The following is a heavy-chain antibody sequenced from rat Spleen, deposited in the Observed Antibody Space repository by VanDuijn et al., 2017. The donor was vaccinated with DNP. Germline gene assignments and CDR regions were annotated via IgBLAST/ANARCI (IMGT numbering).Heavy chain of an antibody. Sequence: EVQLVESGGGVVQLGRSLKLSCVASGFTFSSYWMFWVRQAPGKGLEWVASITSSGGSTYYPDSVKGRFTISRDNAENTVYLQMNSLRSEDTATYYCASWNPIASISTSNYWGQGVMVTVSS. CDR2: ITSSGGST. V-gene: IGHV5-58*01. CDR3: ASWNPIASISTSNY. CDR1: GFTFSSYW. D-gene: IGHD1-2*01. J-gene: IGHJ2*01.